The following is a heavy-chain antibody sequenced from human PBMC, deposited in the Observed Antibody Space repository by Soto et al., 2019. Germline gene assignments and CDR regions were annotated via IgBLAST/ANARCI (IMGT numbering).Heavy chain of an antibody. D-gene: IGHD6-13*01. Sequence: GASVKVSCKASGGTFSSYTISWVRQAPGQGLEWMGRIIPILGIANYAQKFQGRVTITADKSTSTAYMELSSLRSEDTAVYYCARVRACIAAAGTGVAFDYWGQGTLVPSPQ. CDR2: IIPILGIA. J-gene: IGHJ4*02. V-gene: IGHV1-69*02. CDR3: ARVRACIAAAGTGVAFDY. CDR1: GGTFSSYT.